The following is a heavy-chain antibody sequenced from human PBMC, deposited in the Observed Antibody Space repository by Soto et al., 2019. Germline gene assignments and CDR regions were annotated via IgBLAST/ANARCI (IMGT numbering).Heavy chain of an antibody. D-gene: IGHD3-22*01. Sequence: GESLKISCKGSGYSFAGYWITWVRQKPGKGLEWMGRIDPSDSQTYYSPSFRGHVTISATKSITTVFLQWSSLRASDTAMYYCERKIYDYDTGPNFQYYFDSWGPGTPLTVSS. CDR2: IDPSDSQT. CDR3: ERKIYDYDTGPNFQYYFDS. V-gene: IGHV5-10-1*01. CDR1: GYSFAGYW. J-gene: IGHJ4*02.